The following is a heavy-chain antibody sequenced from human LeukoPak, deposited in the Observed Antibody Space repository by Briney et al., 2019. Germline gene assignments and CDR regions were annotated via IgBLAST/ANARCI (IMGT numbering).Heavy chain of an antibody. Sequence: PSETLSLTCTVSGGSISTFYWSWIRQSPGKGLEWIGYINYSGTTNYSPSLKSRATISVDTSKNQFSLRLSSVTAADTAVYYCARAKKGGTTYGWFDKWGQGTLVTVSS. V-gene: IGHV4-59*01. CDR3: ARAKKGGTTYGWFDK. CDR2: INYSGTT. J-gene: IGHJ4*02. CDR1: GGSISTFY. D-gene: IGHD6-19*01.